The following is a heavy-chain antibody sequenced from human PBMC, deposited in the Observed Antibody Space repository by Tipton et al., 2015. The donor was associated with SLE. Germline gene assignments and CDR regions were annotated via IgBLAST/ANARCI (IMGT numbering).Heavy chain of an antibody. CDR3: ARDNGGYGDFDY. CDR1: GGSISGYY. V-gene: IGHV4-59*13. CDR2: IYYSGNT. J-gene: IGHJ4*02. D-gene: IGHD1-1*01. Sequence: TLSLTCTVSGGSISGYYWSWIRQPPGKGLEWIGYIYYSGNTNYNPSLKSRVRMSVDTSKNQFSLKLSSVTAADTAVYYCARDNGGYGDFDYWGQGTLVTVSS.